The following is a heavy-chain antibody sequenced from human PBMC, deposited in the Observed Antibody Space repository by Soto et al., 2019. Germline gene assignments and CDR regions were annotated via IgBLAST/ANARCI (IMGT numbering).Heavy chain of an antibody. D-gene: IGHD3-10*01. CDR2: INTYNGNT. V-gene: IGHV1-18*01. Sequence: ASVKVSCKASGYTFTNYGISWVRQAPGQGLEWTGWINTYNGNTNHAQKLQGRVTMTTDTSTSTAYMELRSLRSDDTAVYYCAAVVGSATYYNLYNWFDRWGQGTRVTVSS. CDR3: AAVVGSATYYNLYNWFDR. CDR1: GYTFTNYG. J-gene: IGHJ5*02.